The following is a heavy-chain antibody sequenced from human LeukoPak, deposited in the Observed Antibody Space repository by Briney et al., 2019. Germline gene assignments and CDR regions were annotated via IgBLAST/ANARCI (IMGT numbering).Heavy chain of an antibody. Sequence: QSGRSLRLSCAASGFTFSSYAMHWVRQAPGKGLEWVAVTSYDGSDKYFADSVKGRFTISRDNSKNTLYLQMNSLRAEDTAVYYCARVREDDYEGFDYWGQGTLVTVSS. CDR2: TSYDGSDK. J-gene: IGHJ4*02. D-gene: IGHD4-17*01. CDR1: GFTFSSYA. CDR3: ARVREDDYEGFDY. V-gene: IGHV3-30*04.